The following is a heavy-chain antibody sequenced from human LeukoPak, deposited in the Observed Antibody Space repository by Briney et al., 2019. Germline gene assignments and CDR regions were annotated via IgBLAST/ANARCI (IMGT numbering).Heavy chain of an antibody. CDR2: LNPKIGDT. CDR1: GGTFISYA. J-gene: IGHJ4*02. D-gene: IGHD3-16*01. Sequence: ASVKVSCKASGGTFISYAISWVRQAPGQGLEWVGRLNPKIGDTYYAQKFQGRVTITGDTSINTAYMELSSLRSDDTAMYYCVRDFWGTYDYWGQGTLVTVSS. V-gene: IGHV1-2*06. CDR3: VRDFWGTYDY.